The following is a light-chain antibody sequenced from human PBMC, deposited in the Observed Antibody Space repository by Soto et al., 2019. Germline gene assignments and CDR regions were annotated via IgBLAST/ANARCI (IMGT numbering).Light chain of an antibody. V-gene: IGKV3-11*01. Sequence: EIMLTQSPATLSLSPGERATLSFRASQSVSSYLAWYQQKPGQAPRLLIYDASNRATGIPARFSGSGSGTDFTLTISSLEPEDFAVYYCQQRSNWPLITFGQGTRLEI. CDR1: QSVSSY. CDR3: QQRSNWPLIT. J-gene: IGKJ5*01. CDR2: DAS.